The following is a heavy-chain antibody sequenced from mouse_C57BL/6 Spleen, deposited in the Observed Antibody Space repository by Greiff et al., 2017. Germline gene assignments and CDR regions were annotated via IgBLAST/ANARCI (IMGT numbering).Heavy chain of an antibody. Sequence: EVKVVESGGGLVKPGGSLKLSCAASGFPFSSYAMSWVRQTPEKRLEWVATISDGGSYTYYPDNVKGRFTISRDNAKNNLYLQMSHLKSEDTAMYYCARTYYYGSSYGAMDYWGQGTSVTVSS. CDR2: ISDGGSYT. CDR3: ARTYYYGSSYGAMDY. V-gene: IGHV5-4*03. J-gene: IGHJ4*01. D-gene: IGHD1-1*01. CDR1: GFPFSSYA.